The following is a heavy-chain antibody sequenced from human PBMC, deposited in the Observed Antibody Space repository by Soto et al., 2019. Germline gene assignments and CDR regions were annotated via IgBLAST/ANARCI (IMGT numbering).Heavy chain of an antibody. CDR1: GFLFEDYG. V-gene: IGHV3-9*01. Sequence: EVQLVESGGGLVQPGRSLRLSCEASGFLFEDYGMHWVRQAPGKGMEWISGISWNSGSIGYADSVKGRFTISRDNAKNSLDLQLNSLRSEDTALYYCAKDYGYSYTTLWFWGQGTLVTVSS. J-gene: IGHJ4*02. CDR3: AKDYGYSYTTLWF. D-gene: IGHD3-16*02. CDR2: ISWNSGSI.